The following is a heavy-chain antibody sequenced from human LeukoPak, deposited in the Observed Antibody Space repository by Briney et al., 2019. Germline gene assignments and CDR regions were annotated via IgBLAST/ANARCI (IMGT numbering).Heavy chain of an antibody. CDR3: ARRSWYIDY. V-gene: IGHV4-61*05. D-gene: IGHD1-26*01. J-gene: IGHJ4*02. CDR2: IYSSGST. CDR1: GGSISSSSYY. Sequence: SETLSLTCTVSGGSISSSSYYWGWIRQPPGKGLEWIGYIYSSGSTNYNPSLKSRVTISEDTSKNQFSLKLRSVTAADTAVYYCARRSWYIDYWGQGTLVTVSS.